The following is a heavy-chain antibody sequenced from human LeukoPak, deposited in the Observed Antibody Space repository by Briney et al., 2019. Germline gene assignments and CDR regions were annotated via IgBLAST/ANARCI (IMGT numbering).Heavy chain of an antibody. J-gene: IGHJ4*02. D-gene: IGHD5-24*01. CDR2: IFGNGAGT. CDR1: GFTFSIYA. V-gene: IGHV3-23*01. Sequence: GGSLRLSCTASGFTFSIYAMNWVRQAPGKGLEWVSVIFGNGAGTNYADSVKGRFTISRDNSKNTLYLQMNSLRAEDTAVYYCAKGGRWLQFNYWGQGTLVTVSS. CDR3: AKGGRWLQFNY.